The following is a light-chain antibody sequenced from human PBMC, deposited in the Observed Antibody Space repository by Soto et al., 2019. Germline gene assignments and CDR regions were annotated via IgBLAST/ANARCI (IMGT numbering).Light chain of an antibody. Sequence: EIVLTQSPGSLSLSPGQRATLSCRASQSVDTTFFAWYQQKPGQAPRLLIYDASNRATGIPARFSGSGSGTDFTLTISSLEPEDFAVYYCQQRSNWPPAFGQGTKVEIK. CDR1: QSVDTTF. J-gene: IGKJ1*01. CDR2: DAS. CDR3: QQRSNWPPA. V-gene: IGKV3-11*01.